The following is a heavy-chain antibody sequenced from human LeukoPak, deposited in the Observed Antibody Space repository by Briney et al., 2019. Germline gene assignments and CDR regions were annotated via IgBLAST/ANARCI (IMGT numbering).Heavy chain of an antibody. V-gene: IGHV4-39*07. CDR3: ASSELLWFGELHNRFDY. D-gene: IGHD3-10*01. Sequence: PSETLSLTCTVSGGSISSSSYYWGWLRQPPGKGLEWIGSIYYSGSTYYNPSLKSRVTISVDTSKNQFSLKLSSVTTADTAVYYCASSELLWFGELHNRFDYWGQGTLVTVSS. CDR1: GGSISSSSYY. J-gene: IGHJ4*02. CDR2: IYYSGST.